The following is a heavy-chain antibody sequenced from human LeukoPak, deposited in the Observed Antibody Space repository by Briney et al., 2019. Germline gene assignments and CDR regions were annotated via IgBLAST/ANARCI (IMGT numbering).Heavy chain of an antibody. J-gene: IGHJ4*02. CDR3: ARRSSSQPPNY. CDR1: GGSISSSSYF. Sequence: SETLSLTCTVSGGSISSSSYFWGWIRQPPGKGLEWVGSMSYGGSTYYNPSLKCRVTISVDTSKNQFSLKLSSVTAADTAVYYCARRSSSQPPNYWGQGTLVTVSS. V-gene: IGHV4-39*01. D-gene: IGHD6-13*01. CDR2: MSYGGST.